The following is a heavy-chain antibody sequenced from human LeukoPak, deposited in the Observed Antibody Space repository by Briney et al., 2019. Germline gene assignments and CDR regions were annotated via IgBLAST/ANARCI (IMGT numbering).Heavy chain of an antibody. Sequence: ASVTVSCTVSGYTLTELSMHWVRQAPGKGLEWMGGFDPEDGETIYAQKFQGRVTMTEDTSTDTAYMELSSLRSEDTAVYYCTSPLVAVAGTGYGMDVWGQGTTVTVSS. D-gene: IGHD6-19*01. V-gene: IGHV1-24*01. CDR3: TSPLVAVAGTGYGMDV. J-gene: IGHJ6*02. CDR2: FDPEDGET. CDR1: GYTLTELS.